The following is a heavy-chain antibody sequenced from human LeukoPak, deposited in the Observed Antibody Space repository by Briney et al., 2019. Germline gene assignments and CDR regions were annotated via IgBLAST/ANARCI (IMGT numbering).Heavy chain of an antibody. D-gene: IGHD6-25*01. V-gene: IGHV3-74*01. J-gene: IGHJ6*02. CDR2: INTDGSST. CDR3: ARERVGSDYYGLDV. CDR1: GFIFSTYW. Sequence: LPGGSLRLSCAASGFIFSTYWMHWVRHAPGKGLVWVSRINTDGSSTAYAASVKGRFTISRDNAKNILYLQMNSLRAEDTALYYCARERVGSDYYGLDVWGQGTTVSVSS.